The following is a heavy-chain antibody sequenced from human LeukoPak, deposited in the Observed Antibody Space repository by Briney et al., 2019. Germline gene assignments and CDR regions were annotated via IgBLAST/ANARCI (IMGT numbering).Heavy chain of an antibody. V-gene: IGHV4-4*09. CDR2: IYTSGST. J-gene: IGHJ4*02. CDR3: ARQSHVWGPYY. CDR1: GGSISSYY. D-gene: IGHD3-16*01. Sequence: SETLSLTCTVSGGSISSYYWSWIRQPPGKGLEWIGYIYTSGSTNYNPSLKSRVTISVDTSKNQFSLKLSSVTAADTAVYHCARQSHVWGPYYWGQGTLVTVSS.